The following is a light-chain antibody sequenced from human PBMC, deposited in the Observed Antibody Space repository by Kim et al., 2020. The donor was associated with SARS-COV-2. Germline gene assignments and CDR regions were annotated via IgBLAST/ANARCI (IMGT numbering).Light chain of an antibody. CDR3: SSYTSSATWL. V-gene: IGLV2-14*03. CDR1: RGDIGAYDY. Sequence: GQSLTISCTGTRGDIGAYDYVSWYQHHPGKAPKLVIYDVSRRPSGVSNRFSGSKSGNTASLTISGLQAGDEAGYYCSSYTSSATWLFGGGTQLTVL. CDR2: DVS. J-gene: IGLJ3*02.